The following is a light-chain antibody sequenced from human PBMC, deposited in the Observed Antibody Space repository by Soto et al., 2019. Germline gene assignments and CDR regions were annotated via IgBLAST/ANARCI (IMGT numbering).Light chain of an antibody. Sequence: QSVLTQPASVSGSPGQSITISCTGTSSDVGGYNYVSWYQQYPGKAPKLMIYDVNNRPSGVSSRFSGSKSGNTASLTISGLQAEDEADYYCASYTSSSTYVFGIGTKLTVL. V-gene: IGLV2-14*01. J-gene: IGLJ1*01. CDR3: ASYTSSSTYV. CDR1: SSDVGGYNY. CDR2: DVN.